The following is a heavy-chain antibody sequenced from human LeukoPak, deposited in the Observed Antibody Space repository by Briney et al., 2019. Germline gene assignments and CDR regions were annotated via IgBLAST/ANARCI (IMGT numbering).Heavy chain of an antibody. CDR3: AREGPSRDGYNYSSYYMDD. D-gene: IGHD5-24*01. CDR2: IRYDGSNK. J-gene: IGHJ6*03. Sequence: PGGSLRLSCAASGFTFSSYGMHWVRQAPGKGLEWIAFIRYDGSNKYYADSVKGRFTISRDNSKNTLYLQMNSLRAEDTAVYYCAREGPSRDGYNYSSYYMDDCGEETTVIISS. V-gene: IGHV3-30*02. CDR1: GFTFSSYG.